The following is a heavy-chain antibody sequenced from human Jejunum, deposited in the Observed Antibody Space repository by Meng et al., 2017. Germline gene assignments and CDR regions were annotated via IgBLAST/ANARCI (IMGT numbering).Heavy chain of an antibody. J-gene: IGHJ4*02. CDR2: IYHSGAT. Sequence: QLQLQGAAPGLVNPSGTLSLTCAVSGDSISSANCWIWFRQPPGKGLEWIGEIYHSGATYDNPSLRSRLTMSVDKSKNQFSLNLTSVTAADTAVYYCARKISPVSAIYWGQGTLVTVSS. CDR1: GDSISSANC. CDR3: ARKISPVSAIY. D-gene: IGHD2-21*02. V-gene: IGHV4-4*02.